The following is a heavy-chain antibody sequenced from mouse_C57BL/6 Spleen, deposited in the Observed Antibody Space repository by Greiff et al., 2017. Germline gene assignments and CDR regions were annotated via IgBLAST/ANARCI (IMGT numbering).Heavy chain of an antibody. J-gene: IGHJ2*01. Sequence: VQLQQSGPELVKPGASVKIPCKASGYTFTDYNMDWVKQSHGKSLEWIGDINPNNGGTNYKQNVKGKATLTVDKSSSTAYMELRILTSEYTAVYYCARGLQYYFDYWGQGTTLTVSS. CDR2: INPNNGGT. CDR1: GYTFTDYN. D-gene: IGHD2-4*01. CDR3: ARGLQYYFDY. V-gene: IGHV1-18*01.